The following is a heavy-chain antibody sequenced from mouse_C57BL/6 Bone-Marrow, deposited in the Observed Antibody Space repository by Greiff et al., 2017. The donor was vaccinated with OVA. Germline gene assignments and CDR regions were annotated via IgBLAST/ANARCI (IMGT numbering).Heavy chain of an antibody. V-gene: IGHV1-47*01. J-gene: IGHJ3*01. CDR3: ASPGDYVDDWFAY. CDR1: GYTFTTYP. Sequence: VQLQQSGAELVQPGASVKMSCNASGYTFTTYPIEWMKQNHGKSLEWIGNFHTYTDDTKYNEKFKGKATLTVEKSSSTVYLELSRLTSDDSAVYYCASPGDYVDDWFAYWGQGTLVTVSA. CDR2: FHTYTDDT. D-gene: IGHD2-4*01.